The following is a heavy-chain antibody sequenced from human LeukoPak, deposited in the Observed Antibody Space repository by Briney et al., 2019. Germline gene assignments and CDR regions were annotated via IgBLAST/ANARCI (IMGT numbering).Heavy chain of an antibody. D-gene: IGHD4-17*01. CDR1: GFTFSSYA. V-gene: IGHV3-23*01. J-gene: IGHJ4*02. CDR3: AKGSGYYGDYGYYFDY. CDR2: ISGSGGST. Sequence: GGSRRLSCAASGFTFSSYAMSWVRQAPGKGLEWVSAISGSGGSTYYADSVKGRFTISRDNSKDTLYLQMNSLRAEDTAVYYCAKGSGYYGDYGYYFDYWGQGTLVTVSS.